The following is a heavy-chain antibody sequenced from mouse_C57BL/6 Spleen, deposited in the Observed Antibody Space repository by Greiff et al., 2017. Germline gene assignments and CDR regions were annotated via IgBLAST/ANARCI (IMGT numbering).Heavy chain of an antibody. J-gene: IGHJ4*01. D-gene: IGHD2-4*01. V-gene: IGHV1-76*01. Sequence: QVQLQQSGAELVRPGASVKLSCKASGYTFTDYYINWVKQRPGQGLEWIARIYPGSGNTYYNEKFKGKATLTAEKSSSTAYMQLSSLTSEDSAVYFCASGSYYDYDGYAMDYWGQGTSVTVSS. CDR2: IYPGSGNT. CDR1: GYTFTDYY. CDR3: ASGSYYDYDGYAMDY.